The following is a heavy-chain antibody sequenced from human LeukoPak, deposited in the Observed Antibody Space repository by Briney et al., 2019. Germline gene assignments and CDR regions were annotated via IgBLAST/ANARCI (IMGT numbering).Heavy chain of an antibody. CDR2: MNPNNGAT. V-gene: IGHV1-2*02. CDR1: GYTFTAYF. J-gene: IGHJ4*02. Sequence: VASVKVSCKPSGYTFTAYFLHWVRQASGQGFEWMGWMNPNNGATHYAQKFQGRVTMTRDTSISTAYMELSRLRSDDTAVYYCARVPPMYGDYYFDYWGQGTLVTVSS. D-gene: IGHD4-17*01. CDR3: ARVPPMYGDYYFDY.